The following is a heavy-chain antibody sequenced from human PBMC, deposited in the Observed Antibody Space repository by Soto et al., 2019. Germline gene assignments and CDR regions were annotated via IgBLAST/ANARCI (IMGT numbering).Heavy chain of an antibody. CDR3: ARVPPYSGYDLYGMDV. Sequence: PGGSLRLSCAASGFTVSSNYMSWVRQAPGKGLECVSVIYSGGSTYYADSVKGRFTISRDNSKNSLYLQMNSLRAGDTAVYYCARVPPYSGYDLYGMDVWGQGTTVTVSS. D-gene: IGHD1-26*01. J-gene: IGHJ6*02. CDR2: IYSGGST. V-gene: IGHV3-53*01. CDR1: GFTVSSNY.